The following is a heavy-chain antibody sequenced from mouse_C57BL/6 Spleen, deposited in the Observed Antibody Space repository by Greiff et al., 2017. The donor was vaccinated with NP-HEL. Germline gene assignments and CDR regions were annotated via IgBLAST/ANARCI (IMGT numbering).Heavy chain of an antibody. J-gene: IGHJ2*01. D-gene: IGHD2-2*01. CDR1: GYTFTSYW. CDR2: IYPSDSET. CDR3: ARSSYGYDGGRYFDY. Sequence: QVQLQQPGAELVRPGSSVKLSCKASGYTFTSYWMDWVKQRPGQGLEWIGNIYPSDSETHYNQKFKDKATLTVDKSSSTAYMQLSSLTSEDSAVYYCARSSYGYDGGRYFDYWGQGTTLTVSS. V-gene: IGHV1-61*01.